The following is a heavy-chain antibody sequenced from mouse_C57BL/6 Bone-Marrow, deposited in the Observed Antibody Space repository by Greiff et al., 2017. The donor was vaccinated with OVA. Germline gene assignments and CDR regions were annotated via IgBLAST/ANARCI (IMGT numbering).Heavy chain of an antibody. J-gene: IGHJ3*01. CDR2: INPYNGGT. CDR3: ARSNDYDAWFAY. D-gene: IGHD2-4*01. CDR1: GYTFTDYY. V-gene: IGHV1-19*01. Sequence: VQLQQSGPVLVKPGASVKLSCKASGYTFTDYYMNWVKQSPGKSLEWIGVINPYNGGTSYNQKFKGKATLTVDKSSSTAYMELNSLTSEDSAVDYCARSNDYDAWFAYWGQGTLVTVSA.